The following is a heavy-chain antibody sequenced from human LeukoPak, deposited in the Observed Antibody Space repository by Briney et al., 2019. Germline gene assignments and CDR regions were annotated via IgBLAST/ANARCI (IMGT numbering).Heavy chain of an antibody. J-gene: IGHJ4*02. V-gene: IGHV4-59*11. CDR3: ATRPAASTWYGVFDY. CDR1: GASITDHF. CDR2: VFNGGST. Sequence: PSETLSLTCTVSGASITDHFWSWIRQPPGKGLEWIGYVFNGGSTNYNPSLKSRVTMSLDPSRDRFSLRLSSVTTADTAIYYCATRPAASTWYGVFDYWSQGTLVTVSS. D-gene: IGHD6-13*01.